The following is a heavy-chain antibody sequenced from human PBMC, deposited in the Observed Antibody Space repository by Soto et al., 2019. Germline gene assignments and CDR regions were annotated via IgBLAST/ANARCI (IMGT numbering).Heavy chain of an antibody. CDR1: GFSLSTSGVG. D-gene: IGHD6-6*01. V-gene: IGHV2-5*02. CDR3: APRQDSSWSGLVDY. Sequence: QITLKESGPTLVKPTQTLTLTCTFSGFSLSTSGVGVGWIRQPPGKALEWLALIYWDDDKRYSPSLKSRLTTTNDDPKNHVVLTLTNRDPVDTATYYCAPRQDSSWSGLVDYWGQGTLVTVSS. J-gene: IGHJ4*02. CDR2: IYWDDDK.